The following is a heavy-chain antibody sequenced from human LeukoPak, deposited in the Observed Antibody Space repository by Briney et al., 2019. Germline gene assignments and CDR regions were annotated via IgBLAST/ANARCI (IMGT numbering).Heavy chain of an antibody. Sequence: GGSLRLSCAASGFTFSDYYMSWIRQAPGEGLEWVSYISSTSSYTNYADSVKGRFTISRDNAKNSLHLQMNSLRAEDTAVYYCARSYGWLPGGMWGQGTLVTVSS. CDR3: ARSYGWLPGGM. CDR1: GFTFSDYY. CDR2: ISSTSSYT. J-gene: IGHJ4*02. V-gene: IGHV3-11*03. D-gene: IGHD5-12*01.